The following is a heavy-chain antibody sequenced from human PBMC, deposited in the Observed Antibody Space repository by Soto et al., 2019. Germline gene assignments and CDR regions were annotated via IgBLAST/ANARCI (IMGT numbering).Heavy chain of an antibody. CDR2: IRSKAYGGTT. V-gene: IGHV3-49*04. CDR3: TREDIVVVPAASPKFDY. J-gene: IGHJ4*02. CDR1: GFTFGDYA. D-gene: IGHD2-2*01. Sequence: PGGSLRLSCTASGFTFGDYAMSWVRQAPGKGLEWVGFIRSKAYGGTTEYAASVKGRFTISRDDSKSIAYLQMNSLKTEDTAVYYCTREDIVVVPAASPKFDYWGQGTLVTVSS.